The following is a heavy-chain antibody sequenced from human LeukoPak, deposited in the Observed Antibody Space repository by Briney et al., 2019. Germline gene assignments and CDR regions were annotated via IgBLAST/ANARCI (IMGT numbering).Heavy chain of an antibody. V-gene: IGHV4-59*01. CDR3: ASGADTGYSSDS. Sequence: PSETLSLTCTVSGGSISSYYWSWIRQPPGKGLEWVGYIYYSGSTNYNPSLKSRVTISVDTSKNQFSLKLSSVAAADTAVYYCASGADTGYSSDSWGQGTLVTVSS. J-gene: IGHJ5*02. D-gene: IGHD6-19*01. CDR2: IYYSGST. CDR1: GGSISSYY.